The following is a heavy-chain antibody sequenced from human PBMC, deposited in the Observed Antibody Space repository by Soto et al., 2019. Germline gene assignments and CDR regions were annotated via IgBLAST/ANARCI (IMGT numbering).Heavy chain of an antibody. J-gene: IGHJ4*02. Sequence: GASVKVSCKASGGTFSSYAISWVRQAPGQGLEWMGGIIPIFGTANYAQKFQGRVTITADESTSTAYMELSSLRSEDTAVYYCYVTYYYGSGSPTPFDYWGQGTLVTVSS. CDR2: IIPIFGTA. CDR1: GGTFSSYA. CDR3: YVTYYYGSGSPTPFDY. V-gene: IGHV1-69*13. D-gene: IGHD3-10*01.